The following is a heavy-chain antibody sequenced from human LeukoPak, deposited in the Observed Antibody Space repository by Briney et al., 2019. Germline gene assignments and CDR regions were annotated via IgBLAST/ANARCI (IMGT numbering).Heavy chain of an antibody. CDR3: ARGDTMVRGLSLRAFDI. J-gene: IGHJ3*02. V-gene: IGHV3-23*01. CDR1: GFIFSSYA. Sequence: GGSLRLSCAASGFIFSSYAMSWARQAPGKGLEWVSALSGSGGNTYYADSVKGRFTISRDNSKSTLYLQMNSLRGEDTAVYYCARGDTMVRGLSLRAFDIWGQGTMVTVSS. CDR2: LSGSGGNT. D-gene: IGHD3-10*01.